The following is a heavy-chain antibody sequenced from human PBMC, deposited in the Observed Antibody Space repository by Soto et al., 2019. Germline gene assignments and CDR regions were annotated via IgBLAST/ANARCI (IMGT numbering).Heavy chain of an antibody. J-gene: IGHJ4*02. V-gene: IGHV1-69*01. Sequence: QVQLVQSGAEVKKPGSSVKVSCKASGGTFSSHVFNWVRQAPGQGLDWMGGIMPSIGTANYAQKFQGRVTITAAESTSTAYMELSSLRSEDTAVYYCARDLEFRDGNISHLDYWGQGTLVTVSS. CDR1: GGTFSSHV. D-gene: IGHD3-10*01. CDR2: IMPSIGTA. CDR3: ARDLEFRDGNISHLDY.